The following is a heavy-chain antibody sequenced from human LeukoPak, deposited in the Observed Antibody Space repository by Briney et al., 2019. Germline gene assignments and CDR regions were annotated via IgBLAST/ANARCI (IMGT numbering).Heavy chain of an antibody. V-gene: IGHV4-61*01. CDR1: GGSVSSGNYY. Sequence: SETLSLTRTVSGGSVSSGNYYWSWIRQPPGKGLEWIGYIYYGGGTNYNPSLKSRVTISLDTSKNQFSLKMRSATAADTAVYYCARYYIGYCATTYCYIGGFDPWGQGTLVTVSA. CDR2: IYYGGGT. D-gene: IGHD2-2*02. J-gene: IGHJ5*02. CDR3: ARYYIGYCATTYCYIGGFDP.